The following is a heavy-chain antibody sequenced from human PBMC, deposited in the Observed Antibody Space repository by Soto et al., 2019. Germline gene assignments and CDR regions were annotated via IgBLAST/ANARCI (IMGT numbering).Heavy chain of an antibody. D-gene: IGHD2-2*01. J-gene: IGHJ6*02. CDR2: IIPISDTT. CDR3: ARSQGSSTSLEIYYYYYYGMDV. CDR1: GGTFSSYA. V-gene: IGHV1-69*01. Sequence: QVQLVQSGAEVKKPGSSVKVSCKASGGTFSSYAISWVRQAPGQGLEWMGGIIPISDTTNYAQKFQGRVTITADELTSTAHMELRSLRSEDTAVYYCARSQGSSTSLEIYYYYYYGMDVWGQGTTVTVSS.